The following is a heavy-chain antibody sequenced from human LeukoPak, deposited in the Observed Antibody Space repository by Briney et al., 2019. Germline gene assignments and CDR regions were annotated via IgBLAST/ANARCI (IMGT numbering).Heavy chain of an antibody. D-gene: IGHD5-24*01. V-gene: IGHV4-4*07. J-gene: IGHJ3*02. CDR2: IYTSGST. Sequence: PTETLSLTCTVSGGSISSYYWSWIRQPAGKGLEWIGRIYTSGSTNYNPSLKSRVTMSVDTSKNQFSLKLSSVTAADTAVYYCARARRDGYNSAFDIWGQGTMVTVSS. CDR1: GGSISSYY. CDR3: ARARRDGYNSAFDI.